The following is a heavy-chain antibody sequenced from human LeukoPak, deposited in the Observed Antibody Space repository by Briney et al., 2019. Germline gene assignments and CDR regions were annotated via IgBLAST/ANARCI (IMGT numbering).Heavy chain of an antibody. CDR1: GGSISSGDYY. CDR3: ARLNYDFWSGELYYYYYYMDV. J-gene: IGHJ6*03. V-gene: IGHV4-39*01. Sequence: PSETLSLTCTVSGGSISSGDYYWSWIRQPPGKGLEWIGYIYYSGSTYYNPSLKSRVTISVDTSKNQFSLKLSSVTAADTAVYYCARLNYDFWSGELYYYYYYMDVWGKGTTVTASS. CDR2: IYYSGST. D-gene: IGHD3-3*01.